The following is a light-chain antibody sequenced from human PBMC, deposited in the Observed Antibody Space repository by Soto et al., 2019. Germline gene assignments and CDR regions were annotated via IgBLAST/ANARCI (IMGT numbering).Light chain of an antibody. CDR2: GAS. J-gene: IGKJ1*01. CDR1: QSASSN. V-gene: IGKV3-15*01. Sequence: EIEMTHSPDTLSVSPCERATLTFSASQSASSNLAWYQQKPGQAPRLLIYGASTRATGIPARFSGSGSGTDFTLTISDVEPEDFAVYYCHQRQSWPRTFGQGTKVDIK. CDR3: HQRQSWPRT.